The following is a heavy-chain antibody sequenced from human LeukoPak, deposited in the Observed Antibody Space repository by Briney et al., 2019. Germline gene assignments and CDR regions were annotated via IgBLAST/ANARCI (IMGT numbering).Heavy chain of an antibody. J-gene: IGHJ4*02. CDR1: GFYFGTRY. Sequence: GGSLRLSCAASGFYFGTRYMHWARHAPGKGLMWVSRINPEGTERKYADSVRGRFIISRDNGENTLYLQMNSLRVDDTAVYFCARAVAGTGSSDSWGQGTLVTVSS. CDR2: INPEGTER. D-gene: IGHD6-19*01. CDR3: ARAVAGTGSSDS. V-gene: IGHV3-74*03.